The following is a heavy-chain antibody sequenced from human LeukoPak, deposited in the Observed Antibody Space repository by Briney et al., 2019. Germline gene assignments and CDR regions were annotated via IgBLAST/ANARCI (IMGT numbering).Heavy chain of an antibody. D-gene: IGHD3-3*01. CDR3: ARGVVYPTWSGPHWSDY. CDR1: GFTFNNYP. Sequence: GGSLRLSCAASGFTFNNYPMSWVRQAPGKGLEWVSTINNDAGSSYYGDSVKGRFTISRDNSKNTLFLQKYGLRAEDTAVYYCARGVVYPTWSGPHWSDYWGQGTLVTVSS. CDR2: INNDAGSS. J-gene: IGHJ4*02. V-gene: IGHV3-23*01.